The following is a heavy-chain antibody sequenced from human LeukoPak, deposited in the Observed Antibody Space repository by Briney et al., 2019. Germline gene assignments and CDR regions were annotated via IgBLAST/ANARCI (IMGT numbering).Heavy chain of an antibody. CDR1: GFTFSSYW. CDR3: ASANYGFWSGYYLDY. D-gene: IGHD3-3*01. CDR2: INSDGSST. V-gene: IGHV3-74*01. J-gene: IGHJ4*02. Sequence: TGGSLRLSCAASGFTFSSYWMHWVRQAPGEGLVWVSRINSDGSSTSYADSVKGRFTISRDNAKNTLYLQMNSLRAEDTAVYYCASANYGFWSGYYLDYWGQGTLVTVSS.